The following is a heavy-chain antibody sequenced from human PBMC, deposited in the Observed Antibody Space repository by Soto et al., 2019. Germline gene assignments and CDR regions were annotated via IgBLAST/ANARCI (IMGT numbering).Heavy chain of an antibody. J-gene: IGHJ4*02. CDR1: GGSIGNPY. D-gene: IGHD6-13*01. Sequence: SETLSLTCTVSGGSIGNPYWSWIRQSPGKGLEWIGYIYYSGRSNYNPSLKSRVSISVDTSKNQFSLKLSSVTAADTAVYYCARHSSSWPIFDYWGQGTLVTVSS. CDR3: ARHSSSWPIFDY. V-gene: IGHV4-59*08. CDR2: IYYSGRS.